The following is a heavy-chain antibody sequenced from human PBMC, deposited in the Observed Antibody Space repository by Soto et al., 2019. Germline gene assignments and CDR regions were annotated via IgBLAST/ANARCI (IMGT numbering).Heavy chain of an antibody. CDR1: GYTFTGYY. CDR2: INPNSGGT. CDR3: ARGIAAAAARGMDV. V-gene: IGHV1-2*04. Sequence: QVQLVQSGAEVKKPGASVKVSCKASGYTFTGYYMPWVRQAPAQGLEWMGWINPNSGGTNYAQKFQGWVTMTRDTSISTAYMELSRLRSDDTAVYYCARGIAAAAARGMDVWGRGTTVTASS. J-gene: IGHJ6*02. D-gene: IGHD6-13*01.